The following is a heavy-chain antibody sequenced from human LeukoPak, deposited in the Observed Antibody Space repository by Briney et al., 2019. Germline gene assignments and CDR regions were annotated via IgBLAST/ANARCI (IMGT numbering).Heavy chain of an antibody. Sequence: SETLSLTCTVSGGSISSSSYYWGWIRQPPGRGLEWIGSIYYSGSTYYNPSLKSRVTISVDTSKNQFSLKLSSVTAADTAVYYCARIVFSSWYAFDIWGQGKMVTVSS. V-gene: IGHV4-39*01. CDR2: IYYSGST. CDR3: ARIVFSSWYAFDI. CDR1: GGSISSSSYY. J-gene: IGHJ3*02. D-gene: IGHD6-13*01.